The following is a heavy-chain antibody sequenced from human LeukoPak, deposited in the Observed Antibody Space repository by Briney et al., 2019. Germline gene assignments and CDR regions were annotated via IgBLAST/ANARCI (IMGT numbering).Heavy chain of an antibody. Sequence: PSETLSLTCTVSGASISGSGYYWGWIRQLPGKGLEWIGSIYSSGSSYYNASLQSRVTISIETSKNQISLRLNSVTAADTAMYYCAKSGGYGLIDYWGQGTLVTVSS. CDR1: GASISGSGYY. CDR2: IYSSGSS. D-gene: IGHD1-26*01. CDR3: AKSGGYGLIDY. V-gene: IGHV4-39*01. J-gene: IGHJ4*02.